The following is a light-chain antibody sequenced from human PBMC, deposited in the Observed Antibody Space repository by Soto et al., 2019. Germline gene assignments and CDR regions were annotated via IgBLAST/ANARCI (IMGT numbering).Light chain of an antibody. J-gene: IGKJ1*01. Sequence: EIVMTQSRSSLSVSQGGRCTLPCTASQSIGDTLAWYQQKPGQAPRLLIYGASSRVTGFPARFSGSGSGTDFTLTSSSLQSDDCAVYYCQQYNNWPWTFGQGTKVDIK. V-gene: IGKV3-15*01. CDR2: GAS. CDR3: QQYNNWPWT. CDR1: QSIGDT.